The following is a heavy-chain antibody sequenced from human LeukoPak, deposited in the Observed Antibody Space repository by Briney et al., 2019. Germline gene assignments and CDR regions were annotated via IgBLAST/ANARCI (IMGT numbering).Heavy chain of an antibody. D-gene: IGHD1-26*01. Sequence: GGSLRLSCAASGFTFSNHGMHWVRQGPGKGLEWVAIISYDGSNKYYGDSVKGRFTISRDNSNNTLFLQMNSLRPEDTAVYYCARHPGDFTGIVNYYYMDVWGKGTTVTVSS. CDR1: GFTFSNHG. CDR2: ISYDGSNK. CDR3: ARHPGDFTGIVNYYYMDV. V-gene: IGHV3-30*03. J-gene: IGHJ6*03.